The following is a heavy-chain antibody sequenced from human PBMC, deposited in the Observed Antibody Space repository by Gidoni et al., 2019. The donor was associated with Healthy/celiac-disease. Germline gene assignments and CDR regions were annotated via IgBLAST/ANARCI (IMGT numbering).Heavy chain of an antibody. CDR3: ARVSPTYYYGSGSLNWFDP. J-gene: IGHJ5*02. CDR1: GFTFSSYA. CDR2: ISYDGSNK. D-gene: IGHD3-10*01. V-gene: IGHV3-30-3*01. Sequence: QVQLVESGGGVVQTGRSLSLSCAASGFTFSSYAMHWVRQAPGKGLEWVAVISYDGSNKYYADSVKGLFTISRDNSKNTLYLQMNSLRAEDTAVYYCARVSPTYYYGSGSLNWFDPWGQGTLVTVSS.